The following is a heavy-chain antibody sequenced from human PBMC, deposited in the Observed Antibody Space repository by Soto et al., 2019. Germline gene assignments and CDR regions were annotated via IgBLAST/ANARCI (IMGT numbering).Heavy chain of an antibody. V-gene: IGHV3-30-3*01. CDR1: GFTFSSYA. D-gene: IGHD4-17*01. CDR2: ITYDGSNK. Sequence: QVQLVESGGGVVQPGRSLRLSCAASGFTFSSYAMHWVRHAPGKGLEWVTVITYDGSNKYYADSVKGRFTISRDNSKNTVYLQMNSLRAEDTAVYYWARAPTTVTTAYYFDYWGQGTLVTVSS. J-gene: IGHJ4*02. CDR3: ARAPTTVTTAYYFDY.